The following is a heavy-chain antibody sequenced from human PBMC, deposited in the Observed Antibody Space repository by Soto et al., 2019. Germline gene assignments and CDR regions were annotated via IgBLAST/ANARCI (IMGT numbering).Heavy chain of an antibody. CDR2: ISAYNGNT. Sequence: GASVKVSCKASGYTFTSYGISWVRQAPGQGLEWMGWISAYNGNTNYAQKLQGRVTMTTDTSTSTAYMELRSLRSDDTAVYYCARETSEYSGWYNYYYYYMDVWGKGTTVTVSS. CDR3: ARETSEYSGWYNYYYYYMDV. V-gene: IGHV1-18*01. J-gene: IGHJ6*03. D-gene: IGHD6-19*01. CDR1: GYTFTSYG.